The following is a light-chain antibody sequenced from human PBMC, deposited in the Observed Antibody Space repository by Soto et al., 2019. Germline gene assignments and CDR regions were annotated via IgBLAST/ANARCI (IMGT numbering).Light chain of an antibody. CDR3: QQYGSSPRT. Sequence: ETLMTQSPATLSVSPGERATLSCRASQSVNNNLAWYQQKPGQAPRLLIYGASSRATGIPDRFSGSGSGTDFTLTISRLEPEDFAVYYCQQYGSSPRTFGQGTKVDIK. V-gene: IGKV3-20*01. J-gene: IGKJ1*01. CDR1: QSVNNN. CDR2: GAS.